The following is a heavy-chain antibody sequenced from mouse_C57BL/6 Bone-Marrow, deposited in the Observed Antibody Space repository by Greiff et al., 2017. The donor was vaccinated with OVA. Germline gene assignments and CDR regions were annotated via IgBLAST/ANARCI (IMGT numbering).Heavy chain of an antibody. D-gene: IGHD1-1*01. CDR2: ISDGGSYT. J-gene: IGHJ2*01. CDR3: ARDYYGLYYFDY. V-gene: IGHV5-4*01. CDR1: RFTFSSYA. Sequence: EVKLVESGGGLVKPGGSLKLSCAASRFTFSSYAMSWVRQTPEKRLEWVATISDGGSYTYYPDNVKGRFTISRDNAKNNLYLQMSHLKSEDTAMYYCARDYYGLYYFDYWGQGTTLTVSS.